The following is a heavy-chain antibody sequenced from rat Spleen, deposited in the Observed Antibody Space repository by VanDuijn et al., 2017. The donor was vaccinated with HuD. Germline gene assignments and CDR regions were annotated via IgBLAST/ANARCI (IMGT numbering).Heavy chain of an antibody. V-gene: IGHV5-25*01. CDR3: ARGTRNYSSYGGFVY. CDR1: GFTFSNYD. J-gene: IGHJ3*01. D-gene: IGHD1-2*01. CDR2: ISTSGGTT. Sequence: EVQLVESGGGSVQPGRSLKLSCAALGFTFSNYDMAWVRQAPTKGLEWVASISTSGGTTYYRDSVRGRFTISRDNAKSTLYLQVDSLRSEDTATYYCARGTRNYSSYGGFVYWGQGTLVTVSS.